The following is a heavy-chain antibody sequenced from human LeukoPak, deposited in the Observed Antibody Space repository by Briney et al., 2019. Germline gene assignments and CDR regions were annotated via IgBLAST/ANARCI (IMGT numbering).Heavy chain of an antibody. V-gene: IGHV3-9*01. Sequence: GGSLRLSCAASGFTFDDYAMHWVRQAPGKGLEWVSGISWISGSIGYADSVQGRFTISRDNAKNSLYLQMNSLRAEDTALYYCAKDRVGNSRGWYDYWGQGTLVTVSS. CDR1: GFTFDDYA. CDR3: AKDRVGNSRGWYDY. CDR2: ISWISGSI. D-gene: IGHD6-19*01. J-gene: IGHJ4*02.